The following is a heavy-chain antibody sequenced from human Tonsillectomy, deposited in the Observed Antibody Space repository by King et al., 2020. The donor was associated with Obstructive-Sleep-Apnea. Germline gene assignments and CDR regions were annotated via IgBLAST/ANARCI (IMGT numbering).Heavy chain of an antibody. CDR1: GFTFSSYS. Sequence: QLVQSGGGLVQPGGSLRLSCAASGFTFSSYSMNWVRQAPGKGLEWVSYIGSSSGTTYYADSVKGRFTVSRDNARNSLYLQMNSLRAEDTAVYYCARGKVRGVISSPNPFDPWGQGTLVTVSS. CDR2: IGSSSGTT. J-gene: IGHJ5*02. D-gene: IGHD3-10*01. V-gene: IGHV3-48*04. CDR3: ARGKVRGVISSPNPFDP.